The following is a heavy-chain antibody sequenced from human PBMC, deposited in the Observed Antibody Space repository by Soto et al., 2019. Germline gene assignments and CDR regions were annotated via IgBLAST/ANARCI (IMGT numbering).Heavy chain of an antibody. CDR1: GYTFTSYG. J-gene: IGHJ6*02. CDR2: ISAYNGNT. D-gene: IGHD1-26*01. V-gene: IGHV1-18*01. Sequence: GASVKVSCKASGYTFTSYGISWVRQAPGQGLEWMGWISAYNGNTNYAQKLQGRVTMTTDTSTSTAYMELRSLRSDDTAVYYRARERSGSYTSLYGMDVWGQGTTVTVSS. CDR3: ARERSGSYTSLYGMDV.